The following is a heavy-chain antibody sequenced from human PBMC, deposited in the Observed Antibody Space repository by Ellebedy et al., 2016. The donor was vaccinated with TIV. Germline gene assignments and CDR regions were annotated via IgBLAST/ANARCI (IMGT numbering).Heavy chain of an antibody. J-gene: IGHJ4*02. CDR1: GFTFSSYA. CDR3: AKDGGYGYYDY. Sequence: GESLKISCAASGFTFSSYAMSWVRQAPGKGLEWVSAISASGGSTYYADSVKGRFTISRDNSKNTLYLQMNSLRAEDTALYYCAKDGGYGYYDYWGQGTLVTVSS. V-gene: IGHV3-23*01. D-gene: IGHD3-16*01. CDR2: ISASGGST.